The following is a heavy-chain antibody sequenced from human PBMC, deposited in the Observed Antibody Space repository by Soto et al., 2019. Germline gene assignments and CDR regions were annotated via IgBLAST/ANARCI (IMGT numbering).Heavy chain of an antibody. CDR1: GFTFSSYA. J-gene: IGHJ6*02. CDR3: ARSSSGWFPYYYGMDV. D-gene: IGHD6-19*01. CDR2: ISYDGSNK. V-gene: IGHV3-30-3*01. Sequence: QVQLVESGGGVVQPGRSLRLSCAASGFTFSSYAMHWVRQAPGKGLEWVAVISYDGSNKYYADSVKGRFTISRDNSKNTLYLQMNSLRAEDTAVYYCARSSSGWFPYYYGMDVWGQGTTVTVS.